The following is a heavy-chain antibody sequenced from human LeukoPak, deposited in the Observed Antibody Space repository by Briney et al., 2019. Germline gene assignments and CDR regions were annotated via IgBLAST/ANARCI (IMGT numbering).Heavy chain of an antibody. Sequence: GGSLRLSCAASGFTFSNSAMSWVRQAPGKGPEWMAFITYDGSDTYFADSVKGRFTLSRDNSKNALYLQMNSLRTADTAVYYCARPGGYAFDIWGQGTMVTVSS. D-gene: IGHD3-10*01. V-gene: IGHV3-30*04. CDR1: GFTFSNSA. J-gene: IGHJ3*02. CDR3: ARPGGYAFDI. CDR2: ITYDGSDT.